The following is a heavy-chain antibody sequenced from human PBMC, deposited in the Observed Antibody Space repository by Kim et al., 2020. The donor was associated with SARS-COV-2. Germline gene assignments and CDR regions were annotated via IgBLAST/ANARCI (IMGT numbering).Heavy chain of an antibody. D-gene: IGHD3-9*01. CDR3: AKDLVLRYFDWVFSPYGMDV. CDR2: IWYDGSNK. J-gene: IGHJ6*02. Sequence: GGSRRLSCAASGFTFSSYGMHWVRQAPGKGLEWVAVIWYDGSNKYYADSVKGRFTISRDNSKNTLYLQMNSLRAEDTAVYYCAKDLVLRYFDWVFSPYGMDVWGQGTTVTVSS. V-gene: IGHV3-33*06. CDR1: GFTFSSYG.